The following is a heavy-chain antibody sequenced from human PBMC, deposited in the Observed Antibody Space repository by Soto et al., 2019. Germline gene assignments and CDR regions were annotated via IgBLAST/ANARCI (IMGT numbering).Heavy chain of an antibody. CDR2: IYGSSSYI. D-gene: IGHD6-19*01. J-gene: IGHJ4*02. V-gene: IGHV3-21*01. Sequence: GGSLRLSCAASGLAFSSYSMNWVRQAPGKGLEWVSSIYGSSSYIYYADSVKGRFTISRDNARNSLFLQMNSLRAEDTAVYYCARDRDSSGWYEFDYWGQGTLVTVSS. CDR1: GLAFSSYS. CDR3: ARDRDSSGWYEFDY.